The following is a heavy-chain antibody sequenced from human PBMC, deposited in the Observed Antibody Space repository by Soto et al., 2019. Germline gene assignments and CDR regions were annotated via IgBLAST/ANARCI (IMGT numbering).Heavy chain of an antibody. J-gene: IGHJ6*02. Sequence: ASVKVSCKASGYTFTGFYIHWVRQAPGQGLGWMGWISPDSGDIKYAQKFQGRVTVTRDTSSSTAYLDLNRLRSDDTAVYYCATVGYNYYYGMDVWGHGTTVTVSS. V-gene: IGHV1-2*02. CDR2: ISPDSGDI. CDR1: GYTFTGFY. CDR3: ATVGYNYYYGMDV. D-gene: IGHD1-26*01.